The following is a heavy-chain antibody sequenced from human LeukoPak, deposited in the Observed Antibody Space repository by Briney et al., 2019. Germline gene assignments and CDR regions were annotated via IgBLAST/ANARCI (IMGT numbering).Heavy chain of an antibody. V-gene: IGHV3-74*01. CDR1: GFTFSSYW. Sequence: GGSLRLSCAASGFTFSSYWMHWVRQAPGKGLVWVSRINSDGSSTSYADSVKGRFTISRDNAKNTLYLQMNSLRAEDTAVYYCARVVQDYYYYMDVWGKGTTVTVSS. J-gene: IGHJ6*03. CDR3: ARVVQDYYYYMDV. D-gene: IGHD2-15*01. CDR2: INSDGSST.